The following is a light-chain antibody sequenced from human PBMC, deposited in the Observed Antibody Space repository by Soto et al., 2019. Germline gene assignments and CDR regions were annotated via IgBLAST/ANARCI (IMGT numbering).Light chain of an antibody. CDR3: QQYNTWPPT. CDR2: GAS. J-gene: IGKJ1*01. Sequence: ETLMTQSPATLSVSPGERATLSCRASQSVNNNLAWYQQKLGQAPRVLIYGASTRATGIPARFSGSASGTESTLTISSLQSEDFEVYYCQQYNTWPPTFGQGTKVDIK. V-gene: IGKV3-15*01. CDR1: QSVNNN.